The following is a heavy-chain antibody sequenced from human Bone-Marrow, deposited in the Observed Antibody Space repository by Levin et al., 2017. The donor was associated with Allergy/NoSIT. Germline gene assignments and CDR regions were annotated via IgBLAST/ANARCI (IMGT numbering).Heavy chain of an antibody. CDR2: ISYDGSNK. V-gene: IGHV3-30*18. D-gene: IGHD1-7*01. J-gene: IGHJ4*02. CDR1: GFTFSSYG. CDR3: AKVNGLATGTTRLREIDY. Sequence: GGSLRLSCAASGFTFSSYGMHWVRQAPGKGLEWVAVISYDGSNKYYADSVKGRFTISRDNSKNTLYLQMNSLRAEDTAVYYCAKVNGLATGTTRLREIDYWGQGTLVTVSS.